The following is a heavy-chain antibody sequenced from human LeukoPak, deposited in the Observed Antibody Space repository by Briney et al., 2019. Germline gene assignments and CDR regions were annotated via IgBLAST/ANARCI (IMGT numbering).Heavy chain of an antibody. V-gene: IGHV1-46*01. D-gene: IGHD2-15*01. Sequence: ASVKVSCKAPRDPVSDYYIQWVRQGPGLGLEWLGIISPSDGSTAYSQRFQDRLNLTRDTPTNTVYMEMRSLTSEDTAVYYCAREVAATSFDSWGQGTLVTVSS. J-gene: IGHJ4*02. CDR3: AREVAATSFDS. CDR2: ISPSDGST. CDR1: RDPVSDYY.